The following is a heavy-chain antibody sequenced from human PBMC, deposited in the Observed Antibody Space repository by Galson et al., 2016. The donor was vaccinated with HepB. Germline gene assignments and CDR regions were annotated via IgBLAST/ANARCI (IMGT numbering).Heavy chain of an antibody. CDR2: ISSSGGTT. V-gene: IGHV3-23*01. D-gene: IGHD1-26*01. CDR3: AKGAAGGTYSALDY. CDR1: GFTFGSYA. J-gene: IGHJ4*02. Sequence: SLRLSCAASGFTFGSYAMTWIRQAPGKGLEWVSSISSSGGTTYYTDSVKGRFTISRDGSESTLYVHMNRLRVEDTAVYYWAKGAAGGTYSALDYWGRGVLVTVSP.